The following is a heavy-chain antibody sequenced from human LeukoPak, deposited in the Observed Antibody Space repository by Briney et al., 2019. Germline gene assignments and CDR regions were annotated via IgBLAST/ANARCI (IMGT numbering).Heavy chain of an antibody. D-gene: IGHD3-10*01. CDR2: IIPIFGTA. Sequence: SVKVSCKASGGTFSSYAISWVQQAPGQGLEWMGGIIPIFGTANYAQKFQGRVTITTDESTSTAYMELSSLRSEDTAVYYCARVAGYYYGSGRNYMDVWGKGTTVTVSS. CDR3: ARVAGYYYGSGRNYMDV. CDR1: GGTFSSYA. V-gene: IGHV1-69*05. J-gene: IGHJ6*03.